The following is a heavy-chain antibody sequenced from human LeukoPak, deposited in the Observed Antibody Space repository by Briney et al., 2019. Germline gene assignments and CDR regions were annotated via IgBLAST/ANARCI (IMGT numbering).Heavy chain of an antibody. CDR2: FDPEDGET. J-gene: IGHJ4*02. V-gene: IGHV1-24*01. Sequence: ASMKVSCKVSGYTLTELSMHWVRQAPGKGLEWMGGFDPEDGETIYAQKFQGRVTMTEDTSTDTAYMELSSLRSEDTAVYYCAKRWLGVRYFDYWGQGTLVTVSS. D-gene: IGHD6-19*01. CDR1: GYTLTELS. CDR3: AKRWLGVRYFDY.